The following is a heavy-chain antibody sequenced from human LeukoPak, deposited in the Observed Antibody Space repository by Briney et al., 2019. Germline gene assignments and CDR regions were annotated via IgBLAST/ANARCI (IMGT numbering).Heavy chain of an antibody. CDR2: IIPIFGTA. Sequence: SVTVSCKASGGTFSSYAISWVRQAPGQGLEWMGGIIPIFGTANYAQKFQGRVTITADESTSTVYMELSSLRSEDTAVYYCARASTRSYLVNFDYWGQGTLVTVSS. V-gene: IGHV1-69*13. CDR1: GGTFSSYA. CDR3: ARASTRSYLVNFDY. D-gene: IGHD5-18*01. J-gene: IGHJ4*02.